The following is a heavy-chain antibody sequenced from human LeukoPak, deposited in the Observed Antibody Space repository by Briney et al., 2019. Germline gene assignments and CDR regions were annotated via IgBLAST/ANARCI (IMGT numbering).Heavy chain of an antibody. CDR1: GGSFSDYY. V-gene: IGHV4-34*01. D-gene: IGHD6-13*01. CDR2: INQSGST. CDR3: ASLPTGYSSTDYYGMDV. Sequence: SETLSLTCAVYGGSFSDYYWSWVRQPPGKGLEWIGEINQSGSTNYNPSLKSRVTMSVGTSKNQFSLKLSSVTATDTAVYYCASLPTGYSSTDYYGMDVWGQGTTVTVSS. J-gene: IGHJ6*02.